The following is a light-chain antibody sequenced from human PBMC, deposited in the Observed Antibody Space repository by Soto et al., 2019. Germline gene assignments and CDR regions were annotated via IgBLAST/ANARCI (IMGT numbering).Light chain of an antibody. CDR1: QDISNY. J-gene: IGKJ5*01. CDR3: QQYDHLPIT. CDR2: DAS. Sequence: DVQMTQSPSSLSASVGDTITITCQATQDISNYLNWYQQKPGEAPKLLIYDASKLETGVPSRFSGSGSGTDFTFTIRSLQPEDFATYHCQQYDHLPITFGQGTRLEIK. V-gene: IGKV1-33*01.